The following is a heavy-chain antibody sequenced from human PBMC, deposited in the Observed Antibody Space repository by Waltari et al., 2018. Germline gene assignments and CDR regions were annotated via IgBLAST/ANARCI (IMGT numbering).Heavy chain of an antibody. D-gene: IGHD3-10*01. V-gene: IGHV1-18*04. CDR3: ARDTKGKELLFLFMTNSYYYHGMDV. Sequence: QVQLVQSGGELKKPGASVKVSCKASGYSFTNHGVTWVRQAPGQGLEWVGWISGYKGDTEYARSFQGRVTMTIDTSTSTAYMELRSLRSYDTAVYYCARDTKGKELLFLFMTNSYYYHGMDVWGQGTAVIVS. CDR2: ISGYKGDT. J-gene: IGHJ6*02. CDR1: GYSFTNHG.